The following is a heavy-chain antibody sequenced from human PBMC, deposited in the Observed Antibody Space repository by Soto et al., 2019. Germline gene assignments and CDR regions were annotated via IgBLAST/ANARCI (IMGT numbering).Heavy chain of an antibody. D-gene: IGHD6-13*01. CDR3: TTVISAAAVNFDY. J-gene: IGHJ4*02. CDR1: GFTFSNAW. Sequence: GGSLRLSCAASGFTFSNAWMSWVRQAPGKGLEWVGRIKSKTDGGTTDYAAPVKGRFTISRDDSKNTLYLQMNSLKTEDTAVYYCTTVISAAAVNFDYWGQGTLVTVSS. V-gene: IGHV3-15*01. CDR2: IKSKTDGGTT.